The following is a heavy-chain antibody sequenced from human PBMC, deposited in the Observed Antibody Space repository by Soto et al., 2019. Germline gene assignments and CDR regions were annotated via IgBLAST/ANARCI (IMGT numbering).Heavy chain of an antibody. J-gene: IGHJ6*02. V-gene: IGHV4-4*07. CDR3: ARVAFSYFGMDV. D-gene: IGHD3-3*02. Sequence: SETLSLTCSVPGGAISSYYWSWVRQPAGKGLEWIGRVFSSGSTNYNASLKSRVTMSIDTSKNEVSLTLRSVTAADTGVYYCARVAFSYFGMDVWGPGTAVTVSS. CDR1: GGAISSYY. CDR2: VFSSGST.